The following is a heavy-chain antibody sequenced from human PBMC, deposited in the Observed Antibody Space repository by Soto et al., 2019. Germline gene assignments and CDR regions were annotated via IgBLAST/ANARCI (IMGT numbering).Heavy chain of an antibody. CDR1: GYTFTGYG. V-gene: IGHV1-18*01. J-gene: IGHJ4*02. CDR3: AIDRFTGSGNTAGYFDY. CDR2: ISAYNGNT. Sequence: ASVKVSCKASGYTFTGYGISWVRQAPGQGLEWMGWISAYNGNTNYAQKLQGRVTITTDTSTSTAYMELRSLRFDDTAVYYCAIDRFTGSGNTAGYFDYWGQGTLVTVSS. D-gene: IGHD3-10*01.